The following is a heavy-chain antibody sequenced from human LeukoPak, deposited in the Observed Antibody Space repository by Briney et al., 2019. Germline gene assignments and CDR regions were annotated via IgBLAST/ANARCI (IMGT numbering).Heavy chain of an antibody. CDR2: ISAYNGNI. V-gene: IGHV1-18*01. D-gene: IGHD2-15*01. CDR1: GYTFSSYG. Sequence: ASVKVSCKASGYTFSSYGISWVRQAPGQGLEWMGWISAYNGNINYAQKFQGRVTMTTDTSTSTAYMEPRSLRSDDTAMYFCARDDLDCSGGTCYPDDFWGQGTLVTVFS. J-gene: IGHJ4*02. CDR3: ARDDLDCSGGTCYPDDF.